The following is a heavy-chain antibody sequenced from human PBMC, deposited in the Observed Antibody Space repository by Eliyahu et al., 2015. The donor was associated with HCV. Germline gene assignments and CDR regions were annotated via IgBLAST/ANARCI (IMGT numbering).Heavy chain of an antibody. CDR2: MNPNSGNT. D-gene: IGHD2-2*01. CDR3: ARGLEPTQSTSCYWGCYYYYYGMDV. V-gene: IGHV1-8*01. CDR1: GYTFTSYD. Sequence: QVQLVQSGAEVKKPGASVKVSCKASGYTFTSYDINWVRQATGQGLEWMGWMNPNSGNTGYAQKFQGRVTMTRNTSISTAYMELSSLRSEDTAVYYCARGLEPTQSTSCYWGCYYYYYGMDVWGQGTTVTVSS. J-gene: IGHJ6*02.